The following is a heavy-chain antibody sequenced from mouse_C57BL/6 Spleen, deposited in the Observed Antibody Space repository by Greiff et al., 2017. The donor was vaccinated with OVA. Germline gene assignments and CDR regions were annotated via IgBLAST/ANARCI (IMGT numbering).Heavy chain of an antibody. D-gene: IGHD2-2*01. Sequence: EVQGVESGGGLVQPKGSLKLSCAASGFSFNTYAMNWVRQAPGKGLEWVARIRSKSNNYATYYADSVKDRFTISRDDSESMLYLQMNNLKTEDTAMYYCVRHQDYYGYDWYFDVWGTGTTVTVSS. V-gene: IGHV10-1*01. J-gene: IGHJ1*03. CDR1: GFSFNTYA. CDR2: IRSKSNNYAT. CDR3: VRHQDYYGYDWYFDV.